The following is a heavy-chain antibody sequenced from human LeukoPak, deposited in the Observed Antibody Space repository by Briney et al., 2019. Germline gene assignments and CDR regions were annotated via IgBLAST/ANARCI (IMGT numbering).Heavy chain of an antibody. J-gene: IGHJ4*02. D-gene: IGHD3-22*01. V-gene: IGHV3-30*02. CDR2: IRYDGSNK. CDR1: VFTFSIYG. Sequence: PGGSLRLSCVASVFTFSIYGIHCVRQAPGRGRECGAFIRYDGSNKYYADSVKGRFTIYRDNSKNTLYLQMHGLRAEDAAVYYCAKALWRTSGYYGDYWVQGTLLTDPS. CDR3: AKALWRTSGYYGDY.